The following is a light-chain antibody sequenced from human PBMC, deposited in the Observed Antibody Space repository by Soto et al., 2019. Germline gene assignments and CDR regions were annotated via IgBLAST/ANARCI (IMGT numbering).Light chain of an antibody. J-gene: IGLJ1*01. CDR3: QSYENSLGATYV. Sequence: QSKLTQPPSVSGAPGQRVTISCTGSSSNLGAGYDVHWYQQLPGTAPRLLIYGNNNRPSGVPDRFSGSRSGTSASLAITGLQAEDEADYYCQSYENSLGATYVFGTGTKLTVL. CDR1: SSNLGAGYD. CDR2: GNN. V-gene: IGLV1-40*01.